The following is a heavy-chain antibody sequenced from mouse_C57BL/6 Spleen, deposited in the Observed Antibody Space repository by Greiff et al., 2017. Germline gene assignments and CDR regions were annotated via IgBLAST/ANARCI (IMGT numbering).Heavy chain of an antibody. D-gene: IGHD2-1*01. CDR1: GYTFTDYY. CDR2: INPNNGGT. J-gene: IGHJ1*03. CDR3: ARFLYGNYEDWYFDV. Sequence: EVQLQQSGPELVKPGASVKISCKASGYTFTDYYMNWVKQSHGKSLEWIGDINPNNGGTSYNQKFKGKATLTVDKSSSTAYMELRSLTSEDSAVYYCARFLYGNYEDWYFDVWGTGTTVTVSS. V-gene: IGHV1-26*01.